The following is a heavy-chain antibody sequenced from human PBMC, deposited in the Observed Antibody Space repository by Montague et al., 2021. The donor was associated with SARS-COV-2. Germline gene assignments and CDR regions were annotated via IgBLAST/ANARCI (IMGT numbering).Heavy chain of an antibody. J-gene: IGHJ4*02. CDR3: ARGLMSGSHYLGLDY. CDR1: GGSFSNKY. V-gene: IGHV4-34*01. D-gene: IGHD1-26*01. CDR2: INHTGST. Sequence: SETLSLTCAVYGGSFSNKYWTWIRQPPGKGLEWIGEINHTGSTNYKPSLKRRVTISVDTSKNQFSLKVSSVTAADTAVYYCARGLMSGSHYLGLDYWGQGTLVTVSS.